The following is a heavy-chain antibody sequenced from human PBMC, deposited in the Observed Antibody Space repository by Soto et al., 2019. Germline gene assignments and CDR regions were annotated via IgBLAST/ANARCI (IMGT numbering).Heavy chain of an antibody. V-gene: IGHV3-53*01. J-gene: IGHJ4*02. CDR3: ATYTSLDY. CDR2: IYSGGST. CDR1: GFTVSNNY. Sequence: GGSLRLSCAASGFTVSNNYMSWVRQAPGKGLEWVSLIYSGGSTFYADSVKGRFTISRDNSKNTLFLQMNSLRAEDTAGYFCATYTSLDYWGQGTLVTVSS. D-gene: IGHD2-2*02.